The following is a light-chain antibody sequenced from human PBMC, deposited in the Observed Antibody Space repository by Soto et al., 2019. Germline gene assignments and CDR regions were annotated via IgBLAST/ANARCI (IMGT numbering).Light chain of an antibody. J-gene: IGKJ1*01. CDR1: QSLLHSDGKTY. CDR3: QQYHNWWT. CDR2: GAS. V-gene: IGKV2-29*01. Sequence: ILMTQTPLSLSIIPGQTASISCKSSQSLLHSDGKTYFYWYVQKAGQAPRLLIYGASTRVTGIPARIGGSGSGTEFTLTITSLQSEDFGVYHCQQYHNWWTFGQGTKVDIK.